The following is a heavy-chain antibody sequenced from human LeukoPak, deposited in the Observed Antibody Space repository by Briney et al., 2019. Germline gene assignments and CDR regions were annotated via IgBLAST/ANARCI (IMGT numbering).Heavy chain of an antibody. D-gene: IGHD3-22*01. Sequence: SGPTLVNPTQTLTLTCTFSGFSLSTSGMCVSWIRQPPGKALEWLARIDWDDDKYYSTSLKTRLTISKDTSKNQVVLTMTNMDPVDTATYYCARGPYYDSSGYYYYLDYWGQGTLVTVSS. J-gene: IGHJ4*02. CDR1: GFSLSTSGMC. CDR2: IDWDDDK. CDR3: ARGPYYDSSGYYYYLDY. V-gene: IGHV2-70*11.